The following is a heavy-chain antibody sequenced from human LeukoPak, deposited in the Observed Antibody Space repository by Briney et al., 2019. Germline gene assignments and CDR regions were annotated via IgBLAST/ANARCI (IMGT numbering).Heavy chain of an antibody. V-gene: IGHV3-20*04. CDR1: GFTFDDYG. J-gene: IGHJ4*02. Sequence: GGTLRLSCAASGFTFDDYGMSWGRQPPGKGLEWVSGINWNGGSTGYADSVKGRFTISRDNATNSLYLQMNSLRAEDTALYYCARDVLSEQLASGHFDYWGQGTLVTVSS. D-gene: IGHD6-13*01. CDR2: INWNGGST. CDR3: ARDVLSEQLASGHFDY.